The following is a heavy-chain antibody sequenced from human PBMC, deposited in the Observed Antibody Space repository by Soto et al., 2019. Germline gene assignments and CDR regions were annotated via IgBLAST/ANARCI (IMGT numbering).Heavy chain of an antibody. CDR1: GFTFSSYG. D-gene: IGHD3-3*01. V-gene: IGHV3-30*18. Sequence: GGSLRLSCAASGFTFSSYGMHWVRQAPGKGLEWVAVISYDGSNKYYADSVKGRFTISRDNSKNTLYLQMNSLRAEDTAVYYCAKDHPSYDFWSGYSQDYYHGMDVWGQGTTVTVSS. J-gene: IGHJ6*02. CDR2: ISYDGSNK. CDR3: AKDHPSYDFWSGYSQDYYHGMDV.